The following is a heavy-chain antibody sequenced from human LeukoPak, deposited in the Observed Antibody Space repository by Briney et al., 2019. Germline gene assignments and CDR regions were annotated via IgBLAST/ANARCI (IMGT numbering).Heavy chain of an antibody. CDR1: GGSMSSHY. Sequence: PSETLSLTCTVSGGSMSSHYWSWIRQAPGKGLEWLGYISYIGSTNYSPSLKSRVTISIDTSKNQFSLRLSSVTAADTAVYFCAGDQLALNALNIWGQGTMVSVSS. J-gene: IGHJ3*02. V-gene: IGHV4-59*11. D-gene: IGHD5-18*01. CDR3: AGDQLALNALNI. CDR2: ISYIGST.